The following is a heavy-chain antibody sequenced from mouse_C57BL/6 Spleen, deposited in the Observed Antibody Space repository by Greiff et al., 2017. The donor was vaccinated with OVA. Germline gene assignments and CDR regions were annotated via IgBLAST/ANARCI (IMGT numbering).Heavy chain of an antibody. Sequence: QVQLKESGPELVKPGASVKLSCKASGYTFTSYDINWVKQRPGQGLEWIGWIYPRDGSTKYNEKFKGKATLTVDTSSSTAYMELHSLTSEDSAVYFCARSGDGNYAEWYFDVWGTGTTVTVSS. CDR1: GYTFTSYD. CDR2: IYPRDGST. CDR3: ARSGDGNYAEWYFDV. V-gene: IGHV1-85*01. D-gene: IGHD2-1*01. J-gene: IGHJ1*03.